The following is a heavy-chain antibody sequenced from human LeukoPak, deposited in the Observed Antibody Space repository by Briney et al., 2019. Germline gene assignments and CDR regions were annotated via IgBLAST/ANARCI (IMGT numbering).Heavy chain of an antibody. D-gene: IGHD1-26*01. CDR1: GYSFTSYW. Sequence: GESLKISCKGSGYSFTSYWIGWVRQMPGKGLEWMGIIYPGDSDTRYSPSFQGQVTISADKSISTAYLQWSSLKASDTAMYYCARTKIRYSGSYDAFDIWGQGTMVTVSS. V-gene: IGHV5-51*01. J-gene: IGHJ3*02. CDR3: ARTKIRYSGSYDAFDI. CDR2: IYPGDSDT.